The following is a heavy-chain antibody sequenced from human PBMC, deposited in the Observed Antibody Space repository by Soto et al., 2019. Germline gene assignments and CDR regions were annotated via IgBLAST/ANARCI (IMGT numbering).Heavy chain of an antibody. CDR2: IIPIFGTA. D-gene: IGHD6-19*01. CDR3: ARDGASWSSGWYTVSYYYYGMDV. Sequence: QVQLVQSGAEVKKPGSSVKVSCKASGGTFSSYAISWVRQAPGQGLEWMGGIIPIFGTANYAQKFQGRVTITADKSTITAYMELSSLRAEDTAVYYCARDGASWSSGWYTVSYYYYGMDVWGQWTTVTVSS. J-gene: IGHJ6*02. V-gene: IGHV1-69*06. CDR1: GGTFSSYA.